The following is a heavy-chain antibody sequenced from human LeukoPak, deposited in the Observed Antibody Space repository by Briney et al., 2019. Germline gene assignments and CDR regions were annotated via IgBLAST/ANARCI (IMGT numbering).Heavy chain of an antibody. V-gene: IGHV1-69*06. CDR2: IIPIFGTA. J-gene: IGHJ6*03. CDR3: ARAGSSSFRLSSNYYYYYMDV. Sequence: SVKVSCKASGGTFSSYAISWVRQAPGQGLEWMGGIIPIFGTANYAQKFQGRVTITADKSTSTAYMELSSLRSEDTAVYYCARAGSSSFRLSSNYYYYYMDVWGKGTTVTVSS. D-gene: IGHD6-6*01. CDR1: GGTFSSYA.